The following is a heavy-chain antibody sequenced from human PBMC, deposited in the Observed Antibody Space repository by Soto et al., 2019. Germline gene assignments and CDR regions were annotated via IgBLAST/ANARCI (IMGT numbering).Heavy chain of an antibody. D-gene: IGHD5-18*01. J-gene: IGHJ4*02. CDR2: ISSSGSTI. CDR3: ARSLDTAMDYFDY. CDR1: GFTFSSYY. V-gene: IGHV3-11*01. Sequence: PGGSLSLSCAASGFTFSSYYISWIRQAPGNGLEWVSYISSSGSTIYYADSVKGRFTISRDNAKNSLYLQMNSLRAEDTAVYYCARSLDTAMDYFDYWGQGTLVTVSS.